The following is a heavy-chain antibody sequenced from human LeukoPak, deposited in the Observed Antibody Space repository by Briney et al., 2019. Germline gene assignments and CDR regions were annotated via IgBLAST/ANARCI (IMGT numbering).Heavy chain of an antibody. CDR2: IGPNGAST. Sequence: GESLRLSCSTSGFTFSNHFMHWVRQAPGKGLEYVSSIGPNGASTLYADSVKGRFTISRDNSKNALYLQLTSLRLEDTALYYCVKDLAGTWSFDYWGQGTLVTVSS. V-gene: IGHV3-64D*06. CDR1: GFTFSNHF. J-gene: IGHJ4*02. D-gene: IGHD6-19*01. CDR3: VKDLAGTWSFDY.